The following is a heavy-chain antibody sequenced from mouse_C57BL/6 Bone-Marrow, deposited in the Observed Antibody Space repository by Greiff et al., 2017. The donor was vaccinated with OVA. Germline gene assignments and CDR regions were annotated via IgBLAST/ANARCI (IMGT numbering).Heavy chain of an antibody. CDR1: GFTFSDYG. CDR2: ISSGSSTI. J-gene: IGHJ2*01. Sequence: EVKLEESGGGLVKPGGSLKLSCAASGFTFSDYGMHWVRQAPEKGLEWVAYISSGSSTIYYADTVKGRFTISRDNAKNTLFLQMTSLRSEDTAMYYCARPGRRGFDYWGQGTTLTVSS. D-gene: IGHD3-3*01. CDR3: ARPGRRGFDY. V-gene: IGHV5-17*01.